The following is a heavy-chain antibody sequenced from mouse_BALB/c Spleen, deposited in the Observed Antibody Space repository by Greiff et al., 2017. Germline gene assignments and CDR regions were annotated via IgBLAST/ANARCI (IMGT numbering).Heavy chain of an antibody. D-gene: IGHD2-10*02. CDR3: ARIYKYGNFFYAMDY. J-gene: IGHJ4*01. Sequence: EVKLVESGPGLVKPSQSLSLTCTVTGYSITSDYAWNWIRQFPGNKLEWMGYISYSGSTSYNPSLKSRISITRDTSKNQFFLQLNSVTTEDTATYYCARIYKYGNFFYAMDYWGQGTSVTVSS. CDR2: ISYSGST. V-gene: IGHV3-2*02. CDR1: GYSITSDYA.